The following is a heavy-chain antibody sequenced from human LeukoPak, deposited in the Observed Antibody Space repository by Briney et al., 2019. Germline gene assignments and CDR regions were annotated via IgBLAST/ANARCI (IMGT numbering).Heavy chain of an antibody. CDR2: INHSGST. CDR3: AGSIAARLDY. V-gene: IGHV4-34*01. CDR1: GGSFSDYY. J-gene: IGHJ4*02. D-gene: IGHD6-6*01. Sequence: PSETLSLTCAVYGGSFSDYYWSWIRQPPGKGLEWIGEINHSGSTNYNPSLKSRVTISVDTSKNQFSLKLSSVTAADTPVYYCAGSIAARLDYWGQGTLVTVSS.